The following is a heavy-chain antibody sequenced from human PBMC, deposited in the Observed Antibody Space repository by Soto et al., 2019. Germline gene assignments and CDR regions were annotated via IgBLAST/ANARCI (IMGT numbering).Heavy chain of an antibody. J-gene: IGHJ5*02. V-gene: IGHV4-59*01. CDR1: GGSITSYY. D-gene: IGHD3-3*01. CDR3: ARAIRRGHYASWFDP. CDR2: IYYTGGT. Sequence: PSETLSLTCTVSGGSITSYYWSWIRQPPGKGLEWLGNIYYTGGTNYNPSLKSRVTISVDTSKNQFSLKLSSVTAADTAVYYCARAIRRGHYASWFDPWGQGILVTVSS.